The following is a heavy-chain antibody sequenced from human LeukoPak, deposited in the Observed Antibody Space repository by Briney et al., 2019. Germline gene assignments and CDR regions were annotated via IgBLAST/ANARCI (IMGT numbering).Heavy chain of an antibody. Sequence: GASVTVSCKASGYTFTGYYMHWVRQAPGQGLEWMGWINPNSGGTNYAQKFQGRVTMTSDTSISTAYMELSRLRSDDTAVYYCAIGYCSGGSCYPHDYWGQGTLVTVSS. J-gene: IGHJ4*02. V-gene: IGHV1-2*02. CDR1: GYTFTGYY. CDR3: AIGYCSGGSCYPHDY. D-gene: IGHD2-15*01. CDR2: INPNSGGT.